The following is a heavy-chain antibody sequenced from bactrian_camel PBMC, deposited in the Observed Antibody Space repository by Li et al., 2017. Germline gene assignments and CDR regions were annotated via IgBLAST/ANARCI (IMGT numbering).Heavy chain of an antibody. CDR1: GFTFRNAW. Sequence: VQLVESGGGLVQPGGSLTLSCKASGFTFRNAWMYWLRQAPGKKLEWVSNCDGRGTAYYSDSVKGRFSCSRDNAKNTVYLQLNNLKTEDTAVYYRATAWDGESASNRGPRVRSGGYCYLEPAPYNYWGQGTQVTVS. D-gene: IGHD1*01. CDR2: NCDGRGTA. J-gene: IGHJ4*01. V-gene: IGHV3S1*01. CDR3: ATAWDGESASNRGPRVRSGGYCYLEPAPYNY.